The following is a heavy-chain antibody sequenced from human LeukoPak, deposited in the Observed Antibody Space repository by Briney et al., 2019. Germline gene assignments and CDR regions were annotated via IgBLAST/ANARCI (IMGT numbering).Heavy chain of an antibody. CDR3: AKGPVLLWFGESTPSDY. Sequence: PGGSLRLSCAASGLTFSSYGMSWVRQAPGKGLEGVSAISGSGGSTYYADSVKGRFTTSRDNSKNTLYLQMNSLRAEDTAVYYCAKGPVLLWFGESTPSDYWGQGTLVTVPS. D-gene: IGHD3-10*01. CDR1: GLTFSSYG. J-gene: IGHJ4*02. CDR2: ISGSGGST. V-gene: IGHV3-23*01.